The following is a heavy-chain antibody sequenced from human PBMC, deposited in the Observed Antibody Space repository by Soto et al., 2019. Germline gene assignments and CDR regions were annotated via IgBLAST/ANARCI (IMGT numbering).Heavy chain of an antibody. Sequence: RASVKVSCKASGYTFTSYGISWVREAPGQGLEWMGWISAYNGNTNYAQKLQGRVTMTTDTSTSTAYMELRSLRSDDTAVYYCARYIAVAGNYYYGMDVWGQGTTVTVYS. V-gene: IGHV1-18*04. CDR3: ARYIAVAGNYYYGMDV. J-gene: IGHJ6*02. CDR2: ISAYNGNT. D-gene: IGHD6-19*01. CDR1: GYTFTSYG.